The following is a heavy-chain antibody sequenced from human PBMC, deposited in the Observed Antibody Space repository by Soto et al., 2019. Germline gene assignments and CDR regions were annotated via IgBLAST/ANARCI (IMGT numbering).Heavy chain of an antibody. V-gene: IGHV4-31*03. J-gene: IGHJ4*02. Sequence: QVQLQESGPGLVKPSQTLSLTCTVSGGSISSGGYYWSWIRQHPGKGLEWIGYIYYSGSTYYNPSLKSGVTISVDTSKNQFSLKLSSVTAADTAVYYWARRDCSSTSCSDAFFDYWGQGTLVTVSS. CDR3: ARRDCSSTSCSDAFFDY. CDR1: GGSISSGGYY. CDR2: IYYSGST. D-gene: IGHD2-2*01.